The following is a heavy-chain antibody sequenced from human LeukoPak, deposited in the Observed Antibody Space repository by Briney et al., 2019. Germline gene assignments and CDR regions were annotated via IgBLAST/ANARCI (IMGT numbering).Heavy chain of an antibody. CDR2: IYYSGST. CDR3: ARDQEISGSYDY. V-gene: IGHV4-59*01. J-gene: IGHJ4*02. D-gene: IGHD1-26*01. Sequence: SETLSLTCAVYGGSFSGYYWSWIRQPPGKGLEWIGYIYYSGSTNYNPSLKSRVTISVDTSKNQFSLKLSSVTAADTAVYYCARDQEISGSYDYWGQGTLVTVSS. CDR1: GGSFSGYY.